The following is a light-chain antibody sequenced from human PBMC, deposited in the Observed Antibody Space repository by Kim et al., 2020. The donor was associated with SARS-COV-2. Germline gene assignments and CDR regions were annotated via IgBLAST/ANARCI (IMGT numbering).Light chain of an antibody. CDR1: TSNIGAGYD. Sequence: GQKVTISCSGSTSNIGAGYDVHWYQQFPGTAPKLLIHANNIRPSGIPDRFSGSKSGTSASLVITGLQTEDEADYYCQSYDPSLTAVFGGGTQLTVL. V-gene: IGLV1-40*01. CDR2: ANN. J-gene: IGLJ3*02. CDR3: QSYDPSLTAV.